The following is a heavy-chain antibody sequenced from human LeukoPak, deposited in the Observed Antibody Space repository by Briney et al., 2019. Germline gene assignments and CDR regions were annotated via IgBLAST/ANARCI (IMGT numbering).Heavy chain of an antibody. J-gene: IGHJ4*02. Sequence: ASVKVSCKASGYTFTSYGISWVRQAPGQGLEWMGWISAYNGNTNYAQKLQGRVTMTTDTSASTAYMELRSLRSDDTAVYYCARNEYSGSNSGYWGQGTLVTVSS. CDR2: ISAYNGNT. D-gene: IGHD1-26*01. V-gene: IGHV1-18*01. CDR3: ARNEYSGSNSGY. CDR1: GYTFTSYG.